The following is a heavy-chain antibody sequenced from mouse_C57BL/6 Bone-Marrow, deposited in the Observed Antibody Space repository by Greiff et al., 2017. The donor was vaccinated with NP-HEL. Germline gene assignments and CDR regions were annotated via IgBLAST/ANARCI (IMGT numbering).Heavy chain of an antibody. J-gene: IGHJ3*01. Sequence: VHLVESGAELVRPGASVTLSCKASGYTFTDYEMHWVKQTPVHGLEWIGAIDPETGGTAYNQKFKGKAILTADKSSSTAYMELRSLTSEDSAVYYCTRHSNYVAWFAYWGQGTLVTVSA. CDR2: IDPETGGT. D-gene: IGHD2-5*01. CDR3: TRHSNYVAWFAY. CDR1: GYTFTDYE. V-gene: IGHV1-15*01.